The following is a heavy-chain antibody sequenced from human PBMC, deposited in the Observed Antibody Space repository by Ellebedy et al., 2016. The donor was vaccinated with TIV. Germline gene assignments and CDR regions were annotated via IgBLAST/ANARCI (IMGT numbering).Heavy chain of an antibody. CDR1: GVTVSTNY. CDR3: ASLLATNPFDF. V-gene: IGHV3-53*01. Sequence: GESLKISCAASGVTVSTNYMTWVRQAPGKGLEWVSVIYAGGSTYYADSVKGRFTISRDNAENSVYLQMNSLRGEDTAVYYCASLLATNPFDFWGQGTLVTVSS. J-gene: IGHJ4*02. D-gene: IGHD1-1*01. CDR2: IYAGGST.